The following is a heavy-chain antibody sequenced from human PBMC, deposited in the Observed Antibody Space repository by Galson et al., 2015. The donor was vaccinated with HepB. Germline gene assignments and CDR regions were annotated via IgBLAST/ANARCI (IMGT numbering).Heavy chain of an antibody. CDR2: ISSLGDIL. V-gene: IGHV3-30-3*01. D-gene: IGHD1-26*01. J-gene: IGHJ4*02. CDR3: ARDGMGRGSGSYSAFDY. Sequence: LEWVATISSLGDILYYADSVKGRFTNSRDNSKSILYLLLNSLRPEDTAVYYCARDGMGRGSGSYSAFDYWGQGTLVTVSS.